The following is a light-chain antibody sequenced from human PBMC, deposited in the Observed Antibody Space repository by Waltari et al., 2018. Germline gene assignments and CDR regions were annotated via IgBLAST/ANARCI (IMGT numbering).Light chain of an antibody. CDR2: GTS. CDR1: QSVSRA. Sequence: EIVLTQSPGTLSLSPGERATLSCRASQSVSRALAWYQQKPSQAPRLLIYGTSNRATGIPDRFSGSGSGTDFSLTISRLEPEDVAVYFCQHYVRLPATFGQGTKVEIK. CDR3: QHYVRLPAT. J-gene: IGKJ1*01. V-gene: IGKV3-20*01.